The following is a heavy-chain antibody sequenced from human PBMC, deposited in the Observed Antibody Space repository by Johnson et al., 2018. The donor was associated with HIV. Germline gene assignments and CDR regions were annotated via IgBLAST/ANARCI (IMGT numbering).Heavy chain of an antibody. V-gene: IGHV3-11*04. CDR1: GFTFSDYY. Sequence: QVQLVESGGGLVKPGGSLRLSCTASGFTFSDYYMAWIRQAPGTGLDWLSYLSGTGSTTYYPDSVKGRFTISRDNAKNSLYLQINGLRAEETAVYYCARGDGYNANDALDIWGQGTMVTVSS. CDR2: LSGTGSTT. CDR3: ARGDGYNANDALDI. J-gene: IGHJ3*02. D-gene: IGHD5-24*01.